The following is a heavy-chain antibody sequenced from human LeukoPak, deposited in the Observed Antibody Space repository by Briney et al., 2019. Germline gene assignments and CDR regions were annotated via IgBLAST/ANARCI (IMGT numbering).Heavy chain of an antibody. D-gene: IGHD3-10*01. CDR1: GGSITTYY. CDR3: AADRQEGGSGSYWFDP. J-gene: IGHJ5*02. V-gene: IGHV4-59*01. Sequence: SETLSLTCTISGGSITTYYWSWIRQPAGKGLEWIGNVCYSGSTTYNPSLKTRVTISVDTSKNQFSLRLTSLTAADTAVYYCAADRQEGGSGSYWFDPWGQGTLVTVSS. CDR2: VCYSGST.